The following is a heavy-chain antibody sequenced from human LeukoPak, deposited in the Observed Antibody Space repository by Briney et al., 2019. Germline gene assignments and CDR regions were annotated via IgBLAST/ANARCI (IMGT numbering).Heavy chain of an antibody. CDR3: AKAWSRGLRLGELSPQDY. Sequence: GGSLRLSCAASGFTFSSYAMSWVRQAPGKGLEWVSAISGSGGSTYYAGSVKGRFTISRDNSKNTLYLQMNSLRAEDTAVYHCAKAWSRGLRLGELSPQDYWGQGTLVTVSS. CDR2: ISGSGGST. CDR1: GFTFSSYA. J-gene: IGHJ4*02. D-gene: IGHD3-16*02. V-gene: IGHV3-23*01.